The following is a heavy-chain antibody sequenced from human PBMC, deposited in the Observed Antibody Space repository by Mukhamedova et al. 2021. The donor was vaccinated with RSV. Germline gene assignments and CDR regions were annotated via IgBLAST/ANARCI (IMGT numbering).Heavy chain of an antibody. CDR3: ARDSLWFGEVLLGGIDY. V-gene: IGHV3-33*01. Sequence: GMHWVRQAPGKGLEWVAVIWYGGNNKYYVDSVKGRFTISRDNSKNTLYLQMNSLRVEDTAVYYCARDSLWFGEVLLGGIDYWGQGT. D-gene: IGHD3-10*01. CDR1: G. CDR2: IWYGGNNK. J-gene: IGHJ4*02.